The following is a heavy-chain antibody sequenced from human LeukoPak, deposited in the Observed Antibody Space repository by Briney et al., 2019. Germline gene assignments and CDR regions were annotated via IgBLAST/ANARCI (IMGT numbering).Heavy chain of an antibody. CDR1: GGSISSGGYY. CDR2: IYYSGST. D-gene: IGHD6-13*01. V-gene: IGHV4-31*03. Sequence: PSETLSLTCTVSGGSISSGGYYWSWIRQHPGKGLEWIGYIYYSGSTYYNPSLKSRVTISVDTSKNQFSLKLSSVTAADTAVYYCARLNGGGSSWYSDYWGQGTLVTVSS. J-gene: IGHJ4*02. CDR3: ARLNGGGSSWYSDY.